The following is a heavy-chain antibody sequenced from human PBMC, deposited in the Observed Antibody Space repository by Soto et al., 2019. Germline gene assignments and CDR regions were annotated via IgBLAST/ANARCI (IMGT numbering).Heavy chain of an antibody. D-gene: IGHD1-1*01. V-gene: IGHV3-30*18. CDR1: GFTFSSYG. Sequence: QVQLVESGGGVVQPGRSPRLSCAASGFTFSSYGIHWVRQAPGKGLEWVSVISYDGINKYYADSVKGRFTISRDNSENTLYLQMNSLRAEDTAVYYCAKSVYNWNDGFFDYWGQGTLVTVSS. J-gene: IGHJ4*02. CDR2: ISYDGINK. CDR3: AKSVYNWNDGFFDY.